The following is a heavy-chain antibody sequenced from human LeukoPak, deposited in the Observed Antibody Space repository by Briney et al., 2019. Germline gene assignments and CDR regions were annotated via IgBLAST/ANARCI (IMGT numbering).Heavy chain of an antibody. CDR2: ISAYNGNT. CDR3: ARIGSGSYYSRYYYMDV. CDR1: GYTFTSYG. D-gene: IGHD3-10*01. V-gene: IGHV1-18*01. J-gene: IGHJ6*03. Sequence: VKVSCKASGYTFTSYGISWVRQAPGQGLEWMGWISAYNGNTNYAQKLQGRVTMTTDTSTSTAYMELRSLRSDDTGVYYCARIGSGSYYSRYYYMDVWGKGTTVTISS.